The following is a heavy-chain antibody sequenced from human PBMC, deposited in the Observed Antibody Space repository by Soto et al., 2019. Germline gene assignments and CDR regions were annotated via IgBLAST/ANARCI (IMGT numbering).Heavy chain of an antibody. CDR1: GFTFSDYF. CDR3: ARDGYNWNDVDY. Sequence: GGSLRLSCAASGFTFSDYFMSWVRQAPGKGLEWVSYISKGGSSTHYADSVKGRFTISRDDAKNSLYLQMNSLRAEDTAVYFCARDGYNWNDVDYWGQGTLVTVSS. CDR2: ISKGGSST. V-gene: IGHV3-11*01. J-gene: IGHJ4*02. D-gene: IGHD1-1*01.